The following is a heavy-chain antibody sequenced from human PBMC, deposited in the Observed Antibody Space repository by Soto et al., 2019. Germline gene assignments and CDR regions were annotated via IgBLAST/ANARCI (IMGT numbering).Heavy chain of an antibody. V-gene: IGHV4-4*02. J-gene: IGHJ4*02. D-gene: IGHD3-3*02. CDR2: ISHSGST. CDR1: GDSINGSHW. CDR3: AARHFWSRPWTDRRLDY. Sequence: QVQLQESGPGLVKPSGTLSLTCAVSGDSINGSHWWNWVRQPPEKGLEWIGQISHSGSTNYNPSLTSRVTISVDKSKTHFSLKLSSVTAADTAVYYCAARHFWSRPWTDRRLDYWGQGTLVTVSS.